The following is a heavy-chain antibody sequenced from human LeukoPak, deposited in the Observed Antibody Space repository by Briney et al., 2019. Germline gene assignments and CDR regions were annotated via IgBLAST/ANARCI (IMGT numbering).Heavy chain of an antibody. CDR2: VLGSGVPT. V-gene: IGHV3-23*01. CDR3: AKDPNGDYIGTFDI. CDR1: GITFSKYG. J-gene: IGHJ3*02. Sequence: GGSLRLSCAASGITFSKYGMSWVRQAPGKGLEWVATVLGSGVPTYYADSVQGRFTISRDNSKNTLYLQMNSPRAEDTAIYYCAKDPNGDYIGTFDIWGQGTMVIVS. D-gene: IGHD4-17*01.